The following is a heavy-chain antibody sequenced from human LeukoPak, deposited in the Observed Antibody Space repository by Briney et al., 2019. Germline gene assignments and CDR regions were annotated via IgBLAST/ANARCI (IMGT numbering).Heavy chain of an antibody. V-gene: IGHV3-30*18. CDR1: GLTFNSYG. D-gene: IGHD6-19*01. Sequence: GGSLRLSCAASGLTFNSYGMHWVRQAPGKGLEWVTVISYDGSNKYYSDSVKGRFTISRDNSKYTLYLQMNSLRGEDTAVYFCAKSTSTHITVAGGFDCWGQGTLVTVSS. CDR3: AKSTSTHITVAGGFDC. J-gene: IGHJ4*02. CDR2: ISYDGSNK.